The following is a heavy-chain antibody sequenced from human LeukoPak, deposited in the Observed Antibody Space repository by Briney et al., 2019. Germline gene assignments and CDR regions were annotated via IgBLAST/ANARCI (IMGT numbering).Heavy chain of an antibody. CDR2: IDHSGST. J-gene: IGHJ4*02. CDR1: GGSFSGYY. V-gene: IGHV4-34*01. CDR3: ARRQYYDFWSGSYPFDY. D-gene: IGHD3-3*01. Sequence: SETLPLTCAVYGGSFSGYYWSWIRQPPGKGLEWIGEIDHSGSTNYNPSLKSRVTISVDTSKNQFSLKLSSVTAADTAVYYCARRQYYDFWSGSYPFDYWGQGTLVTVSS.